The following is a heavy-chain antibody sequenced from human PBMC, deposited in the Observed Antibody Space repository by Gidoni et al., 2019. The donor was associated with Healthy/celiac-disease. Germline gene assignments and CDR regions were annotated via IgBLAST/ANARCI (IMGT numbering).Heavy chain of an antibody. CDR2: ISWNSGSI. J-gene: IGHJ4*02. D-gene: IGHD1-26*01. CDR3: AKDRTELLRLYYFDY. V-gene: IGHV3-9*01. Sequence: EVQLVESGGGLVQPGRSLRLSCAASGFTFDDYAMHWVRQAPGKGLEWVSGISWNSGSIGYADSVKGRFTISRDNAKNSLYLQMNSLRAEDTALYYCAKDRTELLRLYYFDYWGQGTLVTVSS. CDR1: GFTFDDYA.